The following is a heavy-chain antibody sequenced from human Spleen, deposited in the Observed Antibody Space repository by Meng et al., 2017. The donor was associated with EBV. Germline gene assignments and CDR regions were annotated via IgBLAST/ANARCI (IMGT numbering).Heavy chain of an antibody. CDR1: GDAISSFYY. CDR2: VHYTGST. Sequence: LQLRDPGPGQVKPSETLSPTCTVSGDAISSFYYWGWIRQPPGRWLERIGSVHYTGSTYYSPSLKSRVTVSVDTSKNQFSLRLTSVTAADTAVYYCARPFPSWQSPRLDPFGAWGQGTLVTVSS. D-gene: IGHD6-19*01. J-gene: IGHJ5*02. CDR3: ARPFPSWQSPRLDPFGA. V-gene: IGHV4-39*01.